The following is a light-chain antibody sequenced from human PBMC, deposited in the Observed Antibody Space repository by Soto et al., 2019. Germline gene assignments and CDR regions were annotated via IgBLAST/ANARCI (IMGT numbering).Light chain of an antibody. CDR3: QQYGRTPLT. CDR1: QSVSRNY. Sequence: EIVLTQSPGTLSLSPGERVTLSCRASQSVSRNYLAWYQQKPGQAPRLLIYDASSRATGIPDRFSGSGSGADFTLTINRLEPEDFAVYFCQQYGRTPLTFGGGTKVDIK. J-gene: IGKJ4*01. CDR2: DAS. V-gene: IGKV3-20*01.